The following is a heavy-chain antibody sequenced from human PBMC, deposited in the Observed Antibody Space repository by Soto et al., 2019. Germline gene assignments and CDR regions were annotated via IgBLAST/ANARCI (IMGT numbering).Heavy chain of an antibody. CDR3: ARGSDVDTAMDF. J-gene: IGHJ4*02. Sequence: SETLSLTCTFSCGSISSYYWSWIRQPPGKGLEWIGYVYYSGSTNYNPSLKSRVTISVDTSKNQFSLKLSSVTAADTAVYYCARGSDVDTAMDFWGQGTLVTVSS. CDR1: CGSISSYY. D-gene: IGHD5-18*01. V-gene: IGHV4-59*01. CDR2: VYYSGST.